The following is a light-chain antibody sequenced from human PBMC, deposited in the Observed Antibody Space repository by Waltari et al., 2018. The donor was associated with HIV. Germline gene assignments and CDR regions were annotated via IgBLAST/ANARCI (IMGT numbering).Light chain of an antibody. CDR3: CSYAGRYTYV. V-gene: IGLV2-11*01. Sequence: QSALIQTRSVSGSPAQSVAIAFPGASRDVGGYNYAPWYQHHPGKAPKFMIYDVTKRPSGVPDRFSGSKSGNTASLTISGLQAEDEADYYCCSYAGRYTYVFGTGTKVTVL. J-gene: IGLJ1*01. CDR1: SRDVGGYNY. CDR2: DVT.